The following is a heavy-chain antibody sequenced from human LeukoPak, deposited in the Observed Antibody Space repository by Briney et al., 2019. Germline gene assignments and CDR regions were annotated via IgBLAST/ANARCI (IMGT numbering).Heavy chain of an antibody. CDR2: ISSSSSYI. D-gene: IGHD2-2*01. J-gene: IGHJ4*02. CDR1: GFTFSSYS. V-gene: IGHV3-21*01. Sequence: GGSLRLSCAASGFTFSSYSMNWVRQAPGKGLEWVSSISSSSSYIYYADSVKGRFTISRDNAKNSLYLQMNSLGAEDTAVYYCARESVVVPAAFDYWGQGTLVTVSS. CDR3: ARESVVVPAAFDY.